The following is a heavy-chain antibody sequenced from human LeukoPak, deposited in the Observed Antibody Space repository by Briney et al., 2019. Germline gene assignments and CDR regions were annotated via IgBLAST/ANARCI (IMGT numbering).Heavy chain of an antibody. J-gene: IGHJ3*02. CDR1: GFIVSRNY. V-gene: IGHV3-53*01. D-gene: IGHD3-16*01. CDR2: LSSKYET. Sequence: GGPLRLSGAASGFIVSRNYMGWVRQAPGKGLEWVSALSSKYETYYADSVKGRFTISRDNSENTLYLQMNALRAEDTALYYCYGIHLGDSFDIWGRGTMVIVFS. CDR3: YGIHLGDSFDI.